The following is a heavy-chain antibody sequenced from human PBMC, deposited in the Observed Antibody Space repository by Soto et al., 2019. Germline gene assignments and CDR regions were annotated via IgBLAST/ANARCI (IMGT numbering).Heavy chain of an antibody. Sequence: LSLTCTVSGGSISSYRWSWIRQPAGKGLEWIGRLNNYGNTYYNPSLKSRVTVSVDTSRNQFFLTLRSVTAADSAVYHCGRESGETWDYEASWGQGTPVTVSS. J-gene: IGHJ5*02. CDR2: LNNYGNT. CDR3: GRESGETWDYEAS. CDR1: GGSISSYR. V-gene: IGHV4-4*07. D-gene: IGHD1-7*01.